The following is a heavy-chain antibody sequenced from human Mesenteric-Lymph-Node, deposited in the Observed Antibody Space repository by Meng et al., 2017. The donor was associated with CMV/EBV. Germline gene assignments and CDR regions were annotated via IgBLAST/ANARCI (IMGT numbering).Heavy chain of an antibody. CDR2: INWSGGST. D-gene: IGHD3-10*01. V-gene: IGHV3-23*01. J-gene: IGHJ4*02. CDR1: GFTFSTSA. Sequence: GESLKISCAASGFTFSTSAMTWVRQAPGKGLEWVSGINWSGGSTYYADSVKGRFTISRDNSRNTLSLHMNSLGADDTAVYYCAGESSGNYLNYFDYWGQGTLVTVSS. CDR3: AGESSGNYLNYFDY.